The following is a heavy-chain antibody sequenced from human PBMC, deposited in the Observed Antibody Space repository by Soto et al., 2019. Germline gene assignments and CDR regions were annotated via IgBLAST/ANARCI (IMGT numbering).Heavy chain of an antibody. CDR2: LYSSGNT. CDR3: ARGMAKKSFDR. J-gene: IGHJ4*02. CDR1: GFIVSSNY. Sequence: DVQLVESGGGLVQPGGSLRLSCEVSGFIVSSNYMSWVRQTPGKGLEWVSVLYSSGNTYYADSVRGRFTISRQNSKNTLHLQMNSLRTEDTAVYYCARGMAKKSFDRWGQGTLVTVSS. V-gene: IGHV3-53*04.